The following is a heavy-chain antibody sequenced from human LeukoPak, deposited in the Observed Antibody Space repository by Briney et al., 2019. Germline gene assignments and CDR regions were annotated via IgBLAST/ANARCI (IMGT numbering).Heavy chain of an antibody. D-gene: IGHD2-21*02. CDR3: ARDAAIYCGGDCYFVY. J-gene: IGHJ4*02. V-gene: IGHV1-69*01. CDR1: GGTFSSCA. CDR2: IIPIFGTA. Sequence: ASVKVSCKASGGTFSSCAISWVRQAPGQGLEWMGGIIPIFGTANYAQKFQGRVTITADESTSTAYMELTSLRSEDTAMYYCARDAAIYCGGDCYFVYWGQGTLVTVSS.